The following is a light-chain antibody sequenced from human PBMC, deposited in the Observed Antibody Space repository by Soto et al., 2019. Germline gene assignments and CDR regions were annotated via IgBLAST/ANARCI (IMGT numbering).Light chain of an antibody. CDR3: QQYNYWLWT. V-gene: IGKV3-15*01. CDR2: GAS. J-gene: IGKJ1*01. Sequence: VSPGKKNLLSCRASQSVSSNLAWYQQKPCQAPRLLIYGASTRATGIPARFSGSGSGTEFTLTISSLQSEDFAVYYCQQYNYWLWTFGQGTKV. CDR1: QSVSSN.